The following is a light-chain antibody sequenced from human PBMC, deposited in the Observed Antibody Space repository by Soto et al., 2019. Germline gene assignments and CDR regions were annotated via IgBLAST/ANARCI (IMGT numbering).Light chain of an antibody. CDR2: GTS. CDR1: QTVGRSY. J-gene: IGKJ1*01. CDR3: QQYDSTPPWT. Sequence: EVVLTQSPGIMYLSPGERATLSCRASQTVGRSYLAWYQQKPGQAPRLLIFGTSTRATGIPDRFSGGGSGTEFTLTISRLDPEDFAVYYCQQYDSTPPWTFGQGTGVEVK. V-gene: IGKV3-20*01.